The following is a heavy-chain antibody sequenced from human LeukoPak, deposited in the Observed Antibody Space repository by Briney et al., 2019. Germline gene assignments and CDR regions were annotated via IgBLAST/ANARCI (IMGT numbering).Heavy chain of an antibody. V-gene: IGHV4-34*01. CDR2: INHSGST. D-gene: IGHD2-2*01. J-gene: IGHJ4*02. CDR1: GGSISSYY. CDR3: ARRLLGYCSSTSCFPFDY. Sequence: PSETLSLTCTVSGGSISSYYWSWIRQPPGKGLEWIGEINHSGSTNYNPSLKSRVTISVDTSKNQFSLKLSSVTAADTAVYYCARRLLGYCSSTSCFPFDYWGQGTLVTVSS.